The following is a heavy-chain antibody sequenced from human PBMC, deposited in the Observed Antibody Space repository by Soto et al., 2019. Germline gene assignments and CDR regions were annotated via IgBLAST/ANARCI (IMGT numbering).Heavy chain of an antibody. V-gene: IGHV3-23*01. J-gene: IGHJ4*02. CDR1: GFTFSSYG. CDR2: SSATGAGR. Sequence: EVQLLESGGGLVQPGGSLTLSCAASGFTFSSYGMTWVRQAPGKGLEWVSFSSATGAGRYYADSVKGRFNISTDNTKNTLYLQMSSLRADDTAVYYCAKDRRAGGNYGFYSDFWGQGALVIVSS. D-gene: IGHD1-7*01. CDR3: AKDRRAGGNYGFYSDF.